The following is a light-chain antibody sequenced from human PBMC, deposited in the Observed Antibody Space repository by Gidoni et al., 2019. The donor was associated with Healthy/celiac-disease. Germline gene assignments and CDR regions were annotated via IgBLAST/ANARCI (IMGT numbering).Light chain of an antibody. CDR2: AAS. Sequence: VIWMTPSPSLLSASTGDRVTISCRMSQSISSYLAWYQQKPGKAPELLIYAASTLQSGVPSRFSGSGSGTDFTLTISCLQSEDFATYYCQQYYSFPPTFGPGTKVDIK. CDR3: QQYYSFPPT. J-gene: IGKJ3*01. CDR1: QSISSY. V-gene: IGKV1D-8*01.